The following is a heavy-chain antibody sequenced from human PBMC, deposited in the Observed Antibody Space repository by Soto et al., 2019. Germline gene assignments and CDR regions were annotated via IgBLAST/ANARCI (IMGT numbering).Heavy chain of an antibody. CDR1: GFTFSSYA. CDR3: AKSGDTMIVVVNDAFDI. Sequence: GGSLRLSCAASGFTFSSYAMSWVRQAPGKGLEWVSAISGSGGSTYYADSVKGRLTISRDNSKNTLYLQMNSLRAEDTAVYYCAKSGDTMIVVVNDAFDIWGQGTMVTVSS. J-gene: IGHJ3*02. CDR2: ISGSGGST. D-gene: IGHD3-22*01. V-gene: IGHV3-23*01.